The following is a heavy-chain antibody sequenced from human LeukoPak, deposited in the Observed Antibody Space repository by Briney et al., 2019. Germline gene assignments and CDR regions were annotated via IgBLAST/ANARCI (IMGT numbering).Heavy chain of an antibody. Sequence: ASVRVSCKASGYTFTRHYFHWVRQAPGQGLEWMGWINPNSGDTNFAQKFQGRVTMTRATSISTVYMELTSLRSDDTALYYCMRGGGNSWFDYWGQGTLVSVSS. CDR2: INPNSGDT. J-gene: IGHJ4*02. V-gene: IGHV1-2*02. D-gene: IGHD6-13*01. CDR1: GYTFTRHY. CDR3: MRGGGNSWFDY.